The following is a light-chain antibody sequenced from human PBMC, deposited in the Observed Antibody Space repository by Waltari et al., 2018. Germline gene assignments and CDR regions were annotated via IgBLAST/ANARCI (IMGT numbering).Light chain of an antibody. V-gene: IGKV3-15*01. CDR2: GAS. J-gene: IGKJ4*01. CDR3: QQYNNWPLT. Sequence: ETVMTQSPPTLSVSPGERATLPCRASQSVSSDLALYQQNPGQAPRLLIYGASTSATGIQGRFSGSGSGTEFTLTISSLQSEDFAVYYCQQYNNWPLTFGGGTKVEI. CDR1: QSVSSD.